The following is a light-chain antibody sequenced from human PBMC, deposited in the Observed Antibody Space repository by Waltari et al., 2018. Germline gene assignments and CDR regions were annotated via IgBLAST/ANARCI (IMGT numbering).Light chain of an antibody. V-gene: IGKV3-20*01. Sequence: EIVLTQSPVTLSLSPGDTATLSCRASQSLSGAYLAWYQHKSCQAPRLLIYGASYRATGIPDRFSGSGSGTDFTLTITRLEPDDFAVYYCQQYDTSPGTFGQGTKLEI. CDR3: QQYDTSPGT. CDR2: GAS. CDR1: QSLSGAY. J-gene: IGKJ2*01.